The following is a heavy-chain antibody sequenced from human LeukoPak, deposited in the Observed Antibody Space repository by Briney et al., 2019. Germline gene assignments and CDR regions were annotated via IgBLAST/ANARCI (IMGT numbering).Heavy chain of an antibody. J-gene: IGHJ6*03. Sequence: SETLSPTCTVSGGSISSGSYYWSWIRQPAGKGLEWIGRIYTSGSTNYNPSLKSRVTISVDTSRNQFSLKLSSVTAADTAVYYCARESSYYYYMDVWGKGTTVTVSS. D-gene: IGHD3-10*01. CDR2: IYTSGST. CDR3: ARESSYYYYMDV. CDR1: GGSISSGSYY. V-gene: IGHV4-61*02.